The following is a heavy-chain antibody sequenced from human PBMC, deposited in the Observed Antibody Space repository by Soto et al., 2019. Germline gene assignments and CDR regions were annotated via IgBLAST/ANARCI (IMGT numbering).Heavy chain of an antibody. Sequence: GGSLRLSCAASGFTFSSYGMHWVRQAPGKGLEWVAVISYDGSNKYYADSVKGRFTISRDNSKNTLYLQMNSLRAEDTAVYYCAKCGFYDYIWGSYRYTGSAWANYYMDVWGKGTTVTVSS. CDR1: GFTFSSYG. D-gene: IGHD3-16*02. V-gene: IGHV3-30*18. J-gene: IGHJ6*03. CDR3: AKCGFYDYIWGSYRYTGSAWANYYMDV. CDR2: ISYDGSNK.